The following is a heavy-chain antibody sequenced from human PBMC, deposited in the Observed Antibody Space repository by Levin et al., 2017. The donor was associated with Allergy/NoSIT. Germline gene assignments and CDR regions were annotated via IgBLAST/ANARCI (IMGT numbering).Heavy chain of an antibody. J-gene: IGHJ3*02. Sequence: PGGSLRLSCDVSGGSISSSYWWTWVRQAPGKGLEWIGEVYHSGTTRYNPSLRSRISISVDKAKNDFSLNLYSVTAADTAVYYCARDRGGAESPRWPEAFDIWGQGTMVTVSS. CDR3: ARDRGGAESPRWPEAFDI. V-gene: IGHV4-4*02. CDR1: GGSISSSYW. CDR2: VYHSGTT. D-gene: IGHD3-10*01.